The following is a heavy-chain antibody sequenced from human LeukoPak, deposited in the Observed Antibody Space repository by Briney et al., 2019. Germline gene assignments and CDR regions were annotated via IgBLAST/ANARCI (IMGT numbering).Heavy chain of an antibody. J-gene: IGHJ4*02. D-gene: IGHD1-26*01. CDR1: GGSITSYY. Sequence: PSETLSLTCTVSGGSITSYYWSWIRQPPGKGLGWIGYIYYSGSTNYNPSLKSRVTISVDTSKNQFSLKLSSVTAADTAVYYCARQRYSGSYYFDYWGQGTLVTVSS. V-gene: IGHV4-59*08. CDR3: ARQRYSGSYYFDY. CDR2: IYYSGST.